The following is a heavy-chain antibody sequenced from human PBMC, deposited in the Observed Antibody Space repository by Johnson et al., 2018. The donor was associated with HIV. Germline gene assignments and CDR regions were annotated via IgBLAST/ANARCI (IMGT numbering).Heavy chain of an antibody. Sequence: VQLVESGGGLVQPGGSVRVSCVASGFIFSRFWMSWVRQAPGKGLEWVANIDKEGREKQYADSVKGRFTISRDNARNSLHLQMNSLRVDDTAVYYCARDPANTGDTTGGAFDIWGQGTMVTVSS. J-gene: IGHJ3*02. V-gene: IGHV3-7*05. CDR3: ARDPANTGDTTGGAFDI. D-gene: IGHD1-26*01. CDR1: GFIFSRFW. CDR2: IDKEGREK.